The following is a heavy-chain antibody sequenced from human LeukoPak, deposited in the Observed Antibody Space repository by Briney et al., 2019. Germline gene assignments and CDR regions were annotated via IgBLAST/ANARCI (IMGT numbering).Heavy chain of an antibody. Sequence: SETLSLTCTVSGGSISSYYWSWIRQPAGKGLEWIGRIYTSGSTNYNPSLKSRVTISVDKSKNQFSLKLSSVTAADTAAYYCAREPSIGVVITDYEAFDYWGQGTLVTVSS. CDR2: IYTSGST. D-gene: IGHD3-3*01. V-gene: IGHV4-4*07. CDR1: GGSISSYY. CDR3: AREPSIGVVITDYEAFDY. J-gene: IGHJ4*02.